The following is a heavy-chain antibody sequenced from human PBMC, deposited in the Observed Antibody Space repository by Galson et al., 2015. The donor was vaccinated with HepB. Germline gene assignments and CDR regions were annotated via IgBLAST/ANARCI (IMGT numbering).Heavy chain of an antibody. CDR1: GYTFTSYY. Sequence: SVKVSCKASGYTFTSYYMHWVRQAPGQGLEWMGIINPSGGSTSYAQKFQGRVTMTRDTSTSTVYMELSSLRSEDTAMYYCARDWSPTEYDFWSGSRGLGWWFDPWGQGTLVTVSS. D-gene: IGHD3-3*01. J-gene: IGHJ5*02. CDR3: ARDWSPTEYDFWSGSRGLGWWFDP. CDR2: INPSGGST. V-gene: IGHV1-46*01.